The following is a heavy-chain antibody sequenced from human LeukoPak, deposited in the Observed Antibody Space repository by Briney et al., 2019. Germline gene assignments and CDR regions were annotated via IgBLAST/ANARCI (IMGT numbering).Heavy chain of an antibody. Sequence: ASVKVSYKASGYTFTDYYIHWVRQAPGQGLEWMGRINPNSGGTKYAQNFQGRVTMTRDTSISTAYMELSRLRSDDTAVYYCARDNGLGATVGDYWGQGTLVTVSS. CDR2: INPNSGGT. D-gene: IGHD1-26*01. CDR3: ARDNGLGATVGDY. CDR1: GYTFTDYY. J-gene: IGHJ4*02. V-gene: IGHV1-2*06.